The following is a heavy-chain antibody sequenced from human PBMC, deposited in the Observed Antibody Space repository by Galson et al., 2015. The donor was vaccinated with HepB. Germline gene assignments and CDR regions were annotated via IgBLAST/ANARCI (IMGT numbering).Heavy chain of an antibody. CDR1: GYTFTGYH. CDR3: ARARFGMKNAFDI. Sequence: SVKVSCKASGYTFTGYHMHWVRQAPGQGLEWMGWINPNSGGTNYAQKFQGWVTMTRDTSISTAYMELSRLRSDDTAVYYCARARFGMKNAFDIWGQGTMVTVSS. J-gene: IGHJ3*02. D-gene: IGHD3-10*01. CDR2: INPNSGGT. V-gene: IGHV1-2*04.